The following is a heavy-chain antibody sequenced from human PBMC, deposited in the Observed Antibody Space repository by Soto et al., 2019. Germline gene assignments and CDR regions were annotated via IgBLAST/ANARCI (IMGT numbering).Heavy chain of an antibody. CDR3: TFGYFLPDDAVDS. J-gene: IGHJ3*02. CDR1: GYSFTSNW. CDR2: IYPSDSYT. Sequence: GYSLKISCKCYGYSFTSNWIGWVRQMPGKGLEWMGVIYPSDSYTNYSPSFQGHVTISADKSISTAYLQWSSLKASDTAMYYCTFGYFLPDDAVDSSGQVKMVSV. D-gene: IGHD3-10*01. V-gene: IGHV5-10-1*01.